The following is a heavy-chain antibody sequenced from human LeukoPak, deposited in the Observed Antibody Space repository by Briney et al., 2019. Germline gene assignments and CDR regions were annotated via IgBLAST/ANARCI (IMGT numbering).Heavy chain of an antibody. V-gene: IGHV4-59*01. Sequence: SETLSLTCTVSGGSISSYYWSWIRQPPGKGLEWIGYIYYSGSTNYNPSLKSRVTISVDTSKNQFSLKLSSVTAADTAVYYCAKATSGSYFGYWGQGTLVTVSS. CDR3: AKATSGSYFGY. CDR1: GGSISSYY. D-gene: IGHD1-26*01. CDR2: IYYSGST. J-gene: IGHJ4*03.